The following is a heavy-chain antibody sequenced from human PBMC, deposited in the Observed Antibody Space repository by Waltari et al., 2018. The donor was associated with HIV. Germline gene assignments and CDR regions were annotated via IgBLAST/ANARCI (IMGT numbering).Heavy chain of an antibody. CDR2: FGSDGAEI. D-gene: IGHD6-6*01. CDR3: ARGYSSSRWIPLYH. CDR1: GLVFSTFA. J-gene: IGHJ4*02. V-gene: IGHV3-33*01. Sequence: QVQLVESGGGVVQAVTSLTLSCAVSGLVFSTFALHWVRQSIGKGLEWLAVFGSDGAEISYADSVKGRFTVSKDSSQKTLYLHLTSLRAEDTALYYCARGYSSSRWIPLYHWGRGTLVTVSS.